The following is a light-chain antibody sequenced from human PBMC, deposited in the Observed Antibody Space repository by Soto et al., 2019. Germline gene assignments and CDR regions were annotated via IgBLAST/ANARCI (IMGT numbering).Light chain of an antibody. CDR2: RAS. J-gene: IGKJ2*02. CDR1: QSVSSSS. CDR3: QQYGNSPGT. V-gene: IGKV3-20*01. Sequence: EIVLTQSPGTLSLSPGERATLSCRASQSVSSSSLAWYQQKPGQAPRLLIYRASIRATGIPVRFSGSGSGTDFTLTITRLEPEDFAVFYCQQYGNSPGTFGQGTKLEIK.